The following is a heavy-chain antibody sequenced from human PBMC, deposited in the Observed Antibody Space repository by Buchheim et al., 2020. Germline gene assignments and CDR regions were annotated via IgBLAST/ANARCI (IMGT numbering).Heavy chain of an antibody. CDR1: GGSFSGYY. Sequence: QVQLQQWGAGLLKPSETLSLTCAVYGGSFSGYYWSWIRQPPGKGLEWIGEINHSGSTNYNPSLKSRVTISVDMSKNQFSLKLSSVTAADTAVYYCARGDFGLTAMVYYGLDVWGQGTT. CDR2: INHSGST. J-gene: IGHJ6*02. CDR3: ARGDFGLTAMVYYGLDV. V-gene: IGHV4-34*01. D-gene: IGHD2-21*02.